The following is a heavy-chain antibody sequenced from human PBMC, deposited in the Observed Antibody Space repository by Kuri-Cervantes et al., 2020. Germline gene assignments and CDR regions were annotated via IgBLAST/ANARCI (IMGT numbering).Heavy chain of an antibody. J-gene: IGHJ4*02. D-gene: IGHD2-2*01. Sequence: SVKVSCKASGGTFSSYAISWVRQAPGQGLEWMGGIIPIFGTANYAQKVQGRVSMTTDTSTTTAYMELRSLRSDDTAVYYCASLGYCTSTSCYEDPVHSDYWGQGTLVTVSS. CDR3: ASLGYCTSTSCYEDPVHSDY. V-gene: IGHV1-69*05. CDR2: IIPIFGTA. CDR1: GGTFSSYA.